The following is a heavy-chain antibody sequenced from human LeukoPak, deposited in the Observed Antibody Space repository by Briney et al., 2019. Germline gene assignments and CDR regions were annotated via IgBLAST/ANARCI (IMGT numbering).Heavy chain of an antibody. Sequence: ASVKVSCKASGSTLSSYAISWVRQAPGQGLEWMGGIIPIFGTANYAQKFQGRVTITADESTSTAYMELSSLRSEDTAVYYCARMVGRGYYYYYMDVWGKGTTVTVSS. J-gene: IGHJ6*03. CDR1: GSTLSSYA. CDR3: ARMVGRGYYYYYMDV. CDR2: IIPIFGTA. D-gene: IGHD1-26*01. V-gene: IGHV1-69*13.